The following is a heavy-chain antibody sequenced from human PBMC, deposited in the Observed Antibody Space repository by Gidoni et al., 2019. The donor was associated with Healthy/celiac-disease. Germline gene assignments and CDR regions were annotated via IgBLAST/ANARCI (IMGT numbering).Heavy chain of an antibody. CDR1: GYTFTSYA. D-gene: IGHD5-12*01. Sequence: QVQLVQSGAEVKKPGASVTVSCKASGYTFTSYAMHWVRQAPGQRLEWMGWINAGNGNTKYSQKFQGRVTITRDTSASTAYMELSSLRSEDTAVYYCARDGDGYNLGGYYFDYWGQGTLVTVSS. CDR2: INAGNGNT. V-gene: IGHV1-3*01. CDR3: ARDGDGYNLGGYYFDY. J-gene: IGHJ4*02.